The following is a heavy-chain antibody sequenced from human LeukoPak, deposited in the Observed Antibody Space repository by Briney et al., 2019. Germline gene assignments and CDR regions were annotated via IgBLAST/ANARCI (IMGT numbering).Heavy chain of an antibody. J-gene: IGHJ4*02. V-gene: IGHV3-7*01. D-gene: IGHD2-21*01. CDR3: ARSLWPEDY. CDR2: INQDGNSQ. CDR1: GFAFSSYW. Sequence: QAGGSLRLSCEASGFAFSSYWVSWVRQAPGRGLEWVANINQDGNSQNYVDSVRGRFTISKDNAKNSVYLQMNSLRAEDTAVYYCARSLWPEDYWGQGILVTVSS.